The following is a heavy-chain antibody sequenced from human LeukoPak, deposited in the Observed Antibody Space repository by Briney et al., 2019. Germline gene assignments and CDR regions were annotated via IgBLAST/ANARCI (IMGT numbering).Heavy chain of an antibody. V-gene: IGHV4-31*03. CDR3: ARDVVRFGEPNWFDP. D-gene: IGHD3-10*01. CDR2: IHYSGSP. Sequence: SQTLSLTCTVSGGSFSSGAYYWSWIRQLPGKGLEWIGYIHYSGSPYYNPSLKSRVSISGDTSKNQFSLTLSSVTVADTAVYYCARDVVRFGEPNWFDPWGQGTLVTVSS. J-gene: IGHJ5*02. CDR1: GGSFSSGAYY.